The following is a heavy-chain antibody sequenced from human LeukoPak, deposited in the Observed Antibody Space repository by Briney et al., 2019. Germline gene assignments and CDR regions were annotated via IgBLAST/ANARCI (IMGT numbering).Heavy chain of an antibody. J-gene: IGHJ4*02. D-gene: IGHD3-3*01. CDR3: ASQRGYYLYYFDY. Sequence: GASVKVSCKASGYTFTSYYMHWVRQAPGQGLEWMGIINPSGGSTNYAQKFQGRVTITADESTSTAYMELSSLRAEDTAVYYCASQRGYYLYYFDYWGQGTLVTVSS. CDR2: INPSGGST. V-gene: IGHV1-46*01. CDR1: GYTFTSYY.